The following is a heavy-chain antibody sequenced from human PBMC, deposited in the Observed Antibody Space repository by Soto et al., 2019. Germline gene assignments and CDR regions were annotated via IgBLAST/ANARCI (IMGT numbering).Heavy chain of an antibody. CDR1: GFPFSSCW. D-gene: IGHD3-10*01. Sequence: PGGSLKLSCAASGFPFSSCWMHWFRQAPGKGLVWVARINSGGGTTTYADSVKGRFTISRDNAKNTLYLQMNGLRAEDTAIYYCARWFTYGNFDYFDYWGQGSQVTVSS. J-gene: IGHJ4*02. CDR2: INSGGGTT. V-gene: IGHV3-74*01. CDR3: ARWFTYGNFDYFDY.